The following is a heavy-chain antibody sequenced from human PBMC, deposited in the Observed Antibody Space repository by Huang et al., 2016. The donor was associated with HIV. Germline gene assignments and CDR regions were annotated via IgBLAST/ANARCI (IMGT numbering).Heavy chain of an antibody. D-gene: IGHD3-9*01. CDR1: EYTLTELS. J-gene: IGHJ4*02. V-gene: IGHV1-24*01. CDR2: FDPEIVYT. Sequence: QVQLVQSRAEVKKPGASVKVSCKVSEYTLTELSIHWVRQPPGKGVAWMGVFDPEIVYTIYAQKLQGRVTMTEDTSTEPAFMELSGLRPEDTAVYYCATGFDVFFDFWGQGTLVTVSS. CDR3: ATGFDVFFDF.